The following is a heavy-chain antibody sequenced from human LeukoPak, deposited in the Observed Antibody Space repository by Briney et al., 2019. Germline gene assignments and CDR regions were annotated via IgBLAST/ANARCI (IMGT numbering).Heavy chain of an antibody. Sequence: ASVKFSCKASGYTFTSYGISWVLQAPGQGLEWMGWISAYNGNTNYAQKLQGRVTMTTDTSTSTAYMELSSLRSEDTAVYYCARDPPKYSSGWYDYWGQGNLVTVSS. D-gene: IGHD6-19*01. V-gene: IGHV1-18*01. CDR3: ARDPPKYSSGWYDY. CDR1: GYTFTSYG. J-gene: IGHJ4*02. CDR2: ISAYNGNT.